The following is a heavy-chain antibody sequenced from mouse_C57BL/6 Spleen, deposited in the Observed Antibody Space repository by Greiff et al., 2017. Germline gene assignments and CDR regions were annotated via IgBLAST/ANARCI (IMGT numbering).Heavy chain of an antibody. D-gene: IGHD1-1*01. CDR2: IDPSDSET. V-gene: IGHV1-52*01. J-gene: IGHJ2*01. Sequence: VQLQQPGAELVRPGSSVKLSCKASGYTFTSYWMHWVKQRPIQGLEWIGNIDPSDSETHYNQKFKDKATLTVDKSSSTAYMQLSSLTSEDSAVYYCARGGDYYVSSYYFDYWGQGTTLTVSS. CDR1: GYTFTSYW. CDR3: ARGGDYYVSSYYFDY.